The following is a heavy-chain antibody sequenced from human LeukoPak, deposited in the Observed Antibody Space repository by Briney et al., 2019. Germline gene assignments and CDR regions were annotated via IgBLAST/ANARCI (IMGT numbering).Heavy chain of an antibody. J-gene: IGHJ5*02. V-gene: IGHV1-69*05. CDR2: IMPLFGTA. D-gene: IGHD4-17*01. CDR3: ARDVHGDYGSGWFDP. Sequence: GASVQVSCKTPGGTFNNSAISWVRQAPGQGLEWLGGIMPLFGTAGYAQKFQGRVTITKDESTRTVYLELTSLTSDDTAVYYCARDVHGDYGSGWFDPWGQGTLVSVSS. CDR1: GGTFNNSA.